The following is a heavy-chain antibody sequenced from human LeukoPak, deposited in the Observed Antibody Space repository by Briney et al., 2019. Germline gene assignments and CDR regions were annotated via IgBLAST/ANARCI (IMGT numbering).Heavy chain of an antibody. J-gene: IGHJ4*02. D-gene: IGHD6-6*01. V-gene: IGHV3-48*01. CDR3: ARPSLGSSSSSGDY. CDR2: ISSSSSTI. Sequence: GGSLRLSCAASGFTFSSYEMNWVRQAPGKGLEWVSYISSSSSTIYYADSVKGRFTISRDNAKNSLYLQMNSLRAEDTAVYYCARPSLGSSSSSGDYWGQGTLVTVSS. CDR1: GFTFSSYE.